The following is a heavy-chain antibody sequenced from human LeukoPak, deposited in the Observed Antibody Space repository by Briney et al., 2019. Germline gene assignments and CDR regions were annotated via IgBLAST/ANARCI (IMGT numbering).Heavy chain of an antibody. Sequence: GASVKVSCKASGYTFTSHGISWVRQAPGQGLEWMGWISTCNGNTNYAQKLQGRVSMTTDTSTSTAYMDLRSLRSDDTAVYYCARSGSGYPGWFDPWGQGTLVTVSS. CDR1: GYTFTSHG. J-gene: IGHJ5*02. CDR2: ISTCNGNT. V-gene: IGHV1-18*01. CDR3: ARSGSGYPGWFDP. D-gene: IGHD5-12*01.